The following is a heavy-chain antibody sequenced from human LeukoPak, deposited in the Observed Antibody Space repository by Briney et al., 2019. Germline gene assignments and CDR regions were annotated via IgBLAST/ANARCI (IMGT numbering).Heavy chain of an antibody. J-gene: IGHJ4*02. CDR2: ITYDGYYK. CDR1: GFTFTNYG. V-gene: IGHV3-30*03. Sequence: AGGSLRLSCAASGFTFTNYGMHWVRQAPGKGLEWVALITYDGYYKYYSDSVKGRFTISSDTSKNTLYLQMNSLRAEDTAEYYCARDLSPVVRASPMGYWGQGTPVTVSS. D-gene: IGHD3-10*01. CDR3: ARDLSPVVRASPMGY.